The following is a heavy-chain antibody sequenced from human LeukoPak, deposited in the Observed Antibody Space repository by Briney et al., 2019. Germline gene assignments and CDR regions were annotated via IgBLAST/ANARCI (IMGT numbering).Heavy chain of an antibody. V-gene: IGHV3-30*02. Sequence: GGSLRLSCAASGFTFRDYGMHWIRQAPGKGLEWVAFIRNDGSNEYYPDSVKGRFTISRDNSRNTLYLQMNSLRDEDTAVYYCAKGGGASHNWFDPWGQGTLVTVSS. CDR3: AKGGGASHNWFDP. J-gene: IGHJ5*02. CDR1: GFTFRDYG. CDR2: IRNDGSNE. D-gene: IGHD2-15*01.